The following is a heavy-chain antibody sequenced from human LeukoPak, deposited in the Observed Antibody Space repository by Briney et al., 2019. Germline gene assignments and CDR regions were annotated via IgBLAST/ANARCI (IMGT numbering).Heavy chain of an antibody. Sequence: GGSLRLSCAASRFTFSTYAMTWVRQAPGKGLEWVSAISGNGGSTYYADSVKGRLTISRDNSKNMLYLQMNSLRAEDTAVYYCAKRRSWYVDSWGQGTLVTVSS. CDR2: ISGNGGST. CDR3: AKRRSWYVDS. V-gene: IGHV3-23*01. D-gene: IGHD6-13*01. J-gene: IGHJ4*02. CDR1: RFTFSTYA.